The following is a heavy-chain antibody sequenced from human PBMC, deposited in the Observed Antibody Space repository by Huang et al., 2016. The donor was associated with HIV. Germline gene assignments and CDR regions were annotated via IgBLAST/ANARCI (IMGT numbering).Heavy chain of an antibody. CDR3: AGQWTILEWLLGLDV. CDR2: VNDSGAT. J-gene: IGHJ6*02. Sequence: QMQLQQRGAGLLKPSETLSLTCGVSGGSFTGNYLTWIRQAPGKGLAWIGAVNDSGATHYTPSLKGRVTIALDKSNRELSLNLRSVTAADTAVYYCAGQWTILEWLLGLDVWGQGTTVIVSS. D-gene: IGHD3-3*01. V-gene: IGHV4-34*02. CDR1: GGSFTGNY.